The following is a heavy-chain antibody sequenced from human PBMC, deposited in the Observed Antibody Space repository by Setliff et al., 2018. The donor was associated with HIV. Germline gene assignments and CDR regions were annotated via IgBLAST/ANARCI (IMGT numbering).Heavy chain of an antibody. J-gene: IGHJ4*02. Sequence: PGGSLRLSCAASGFTFSSYAMHWVRQAPGKGLEWVAVIWHDGSDKYYAASVRGRFTISRDSTKNTLYLQMSALTAEDTAVYYCVSRGSSCGIDCPNYWGQGTQVTVSS. V-gene: IGHV3-33*03. CDR1: GFTFSSYA. D-gene: IGHD2-21*02. CDR3: VSRGSSCGIDCPNY. CDR2: IWHDGSDK.